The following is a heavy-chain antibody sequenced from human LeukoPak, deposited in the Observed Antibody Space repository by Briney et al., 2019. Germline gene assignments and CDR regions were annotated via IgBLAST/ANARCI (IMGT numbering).Heavy chain of an antibody. D-gene: IGHD3-10*01. CDR2: ISGSGSST. Sequence: GGSLRLSCAASGFTFSNDGMSWVRQAPGRGLEWVSAISGSGSSTYYADSVKGRVTISRDNSKNTLHLQMNSLRVEDTAVYYCAKGRSSLISMVRVAVHYFDYWGQGTPVTVSS. J-gene: IGHJ4*02. CDR3: AKGRSSLISMVRVAVHYFDY. CDR1: GFTFSNDG. V-gene: IGHV3-23*01.